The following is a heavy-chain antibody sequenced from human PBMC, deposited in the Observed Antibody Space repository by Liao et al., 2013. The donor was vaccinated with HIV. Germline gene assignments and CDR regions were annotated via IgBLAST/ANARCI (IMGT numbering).Heavy chain of an antibody. CDR3: ARERAGRFTDFGTVGRDYFRP. V-gene: IGHV4-4*07. D-gene: IGHD2/OR15-2a*01. CDR2: VHSSGSA. Sequence: QVQLQESGPGLVKPSETLSLTCSVSGGSINSYYWNWIRQPAGKGLEWIGRVHSSGSANYSPSLRSRATISVDTSKNQFSLKLSSVTAADTAVYYCARERAGRFTDFGTVGRDYFRPWARGTL. J-gene: IGHJ5*02. CDR1: GGSINSYY.